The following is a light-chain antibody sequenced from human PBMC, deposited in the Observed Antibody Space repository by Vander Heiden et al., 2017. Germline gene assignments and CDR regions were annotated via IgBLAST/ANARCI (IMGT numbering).Light chain of an antibody. Sequence: VLTQSPATLSLFPGDRATVYCRASQRVPDNYLAWYQQKPGQDPRLLIYAASVRATGIPDRVSGSGSGTDFTLTIAGLEPEDFALDYCHLYGGSPLTVGGGTKVEI. CDR2: AAS. V-gene: IGKV3-20*01. CDR3: HLYGGSPLT. CDR1: QRVPDNY. J-gene: IGKJ4*01.